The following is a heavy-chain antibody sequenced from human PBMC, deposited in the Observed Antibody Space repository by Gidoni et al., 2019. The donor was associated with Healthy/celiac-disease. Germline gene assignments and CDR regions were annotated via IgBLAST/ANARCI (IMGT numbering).Heavy chain of an antibody. V-gene: IGHV3-15*07. J-gene: IGHJ4*02. CDR1: GFPFSNAW. CDR2: IKSKTDGGTT. Sequence: EVQLVESGGGLVKPGGSLRLSCAASGFPFSNAWMNWVRQAPGKGLEWVGRIKSKTDGGTTDYAAPVKGRFTITRDDSKNTLYLQMNSLKTEDTAVYYCTTDFPYYYDSNIGWGQGTLVTVSS. D-gene: IGHD3-22*01. CDR3: TTDFPYYYDSNIG.